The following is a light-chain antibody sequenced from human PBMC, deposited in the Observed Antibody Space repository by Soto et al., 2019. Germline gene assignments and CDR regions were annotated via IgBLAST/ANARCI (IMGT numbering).Light chain of an antibody. CDR1: QSVSSNY. CDR3: LQYGSSPRT. CDR2: GAS. V-gene: IGKV3-20*01. Sequence: EIVLTQSSGTLSLSPGERATLSCRASQSVSSNYLAWNQQKYGQAPRLLIYGASSRATGVPDRFSGRGYGTDFTLSISRLEPEDFAVYYCLQYGSSPRTFGQGTKVDIK. J-gene: IGKJ1*01.